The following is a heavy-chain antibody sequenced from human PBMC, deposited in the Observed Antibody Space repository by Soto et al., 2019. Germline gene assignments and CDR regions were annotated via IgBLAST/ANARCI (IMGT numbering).Heavy chain of an antibody. D-gene: IGHD6-19*01. Sequence: EVQLVESGGGLVQPGGSLRLSCAASGFTFSSYWMSWVRQAPGKGLEWVANINQDGSEKYYVNSVRGRFTISRDNAKNSLYLQMNSLRAEDTALYYCARELVVDSSGWYYWGQGTLVTVSS. J-gene: IGHJ4*02. CDR2: INQDGSEK. CDR3: ARELVVDSSGWYY. CDR1: GFTFSSYW. V-gene: IGHV3-7*01.